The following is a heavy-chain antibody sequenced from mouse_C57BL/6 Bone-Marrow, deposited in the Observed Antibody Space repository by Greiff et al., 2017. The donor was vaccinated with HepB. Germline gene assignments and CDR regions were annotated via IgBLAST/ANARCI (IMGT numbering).Heavy chain of an antibody. D-gene: IGHD1-1*01. CDR2: INPYNGGT. Sequence: EVQLQQSGPVLVKPGASVKMSCNASGYTFTDYYMNWVKQSHGKSLEWIGVINPYNGGTSYNQKFKGKATLTVDKSSSTAYMELNSLTSEDSAVYYCARRYYGSSYWFAYWGQGTLVTVSA. CDR3: ARRYYGSSYWFAY. CDR1: GYTFTDYY. V-gene: IGHV1-19*01. J-gene: IGHJ3*01.